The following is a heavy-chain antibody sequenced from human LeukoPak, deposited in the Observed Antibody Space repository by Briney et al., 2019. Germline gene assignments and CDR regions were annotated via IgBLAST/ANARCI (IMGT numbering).Heavy chain of an antibody. D-gene: IGHD3-16*01. V-gene: IGHV3-7*01. Sequence: PGGSLRLSCAASGFTFSSYWMSWVRQAPGKGLEWVANINQDGNDKNYVDSVKGRFTVSRDNAKNTLYLQMNSLRVEDTAVYYCATDRAWGGFGYWGLGALVTVSS. CDR1: GFTFSSYW. CDR2: INQDGNDK. J-gene: IGHJ4*02. CDR3: ATDRAWGGFGY.